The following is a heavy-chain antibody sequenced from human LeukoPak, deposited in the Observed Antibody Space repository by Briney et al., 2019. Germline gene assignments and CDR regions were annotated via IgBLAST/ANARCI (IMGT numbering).Heavy chain of an antibody. CDR2: INHSGST. D-gene: IGHD1-1*01. CDR1: GGSFSGYY. CDR3: ARGSVQLERLGWFDP. Sequence: SQTLSLTCAVYGGSFSGYYWSWIRQPPGKGLEWIGEINHSGSTNYNPSLKSRVTISVDTSKNQFSLKLSSVTAADTAVYYCARGSVQLERLGWFDPWGQGTLVTVSS. V-gene: IGHV4-34*01. J-gene: IGHJ5*02.